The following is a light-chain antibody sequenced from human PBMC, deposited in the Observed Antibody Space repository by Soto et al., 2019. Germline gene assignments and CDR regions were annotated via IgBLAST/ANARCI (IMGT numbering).Light chain of an antibody. CDR2: AAS. CDR3: QQPNSFPIT. J-gene: IGKJ5*01. CDR1: QDLSSW. V-gene: IGKV1D-12*01. Sequence: DSQMTQSPSSVSASVGDRVTITCRASQDLSSWLAWYQQKPGKAPKLLISAASSLQSGVPSRFSGSGSGTDFTLTTRSLQPEDFATYYCQQPNSFPITVGPGTRLGIK.